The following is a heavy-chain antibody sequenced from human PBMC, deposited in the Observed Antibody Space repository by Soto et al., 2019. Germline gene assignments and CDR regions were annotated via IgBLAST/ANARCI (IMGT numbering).Heavy chain of an antibody. J-gene: IGHJ4*01. CDR1: GGTFSSYA. D-gene: IGHD5-12*01. CDR2: IIPIFGTA. CDR3: ARDIYSRVVATIFGY. Sequence: QVQLVQSGAEVKKPGSSVKVSCKASGGTFSSYAISWVRQAPGQGLEWMGGIIPIFGTANYAQKFQGRVTITADESTITAYMVLRSLRFEDTAVYYCARDIYSRVVATIFGYWAHGTLVTVSS. V-gene: IGHV1-69*01.